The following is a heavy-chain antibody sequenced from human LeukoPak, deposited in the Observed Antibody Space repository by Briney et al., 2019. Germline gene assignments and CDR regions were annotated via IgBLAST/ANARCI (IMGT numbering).Heavy chain of an antibody. D-gene: IGHD3/OR15-3a*01. Sequence: GGSLRLSCAASGFSFSSHSMNWVRQAPGKGLEWVSYISGSSTTIDYADTAKGRFIISRDNAKKSLYLQMNNLRAEDTAVYYCARDQDWAFDYWGQGILVTVSS. V-gene: IGHV3-48*01. J-gene: IGHJ4*02. CDR2: ISGSSTTI. CDR1: GFSFSSHS. CDR3: ARDQDWAFDY.